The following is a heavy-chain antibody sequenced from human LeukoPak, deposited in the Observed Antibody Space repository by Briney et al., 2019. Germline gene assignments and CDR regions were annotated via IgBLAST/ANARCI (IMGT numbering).Heavy chain of an antibody. J-gene: IGHJ3*02. CDR2: IYHSGST. Sequence: PSETLSLTCAVSGYSISSGYYWGWIRQPPGKGLEGIGSIYHSGSTYYNPSLKSRVTISVDTSKNQFSLKLSSVTAADTAVYYCAWRGDYGGPPGAFDIWGQGTMVTVSS. CDR1: GYSISSGYY. V-gene: IGHV4-38-2*01. CDR3: AWRGDYGGPPGAFDI. D-gene: IGHD4-23*01.